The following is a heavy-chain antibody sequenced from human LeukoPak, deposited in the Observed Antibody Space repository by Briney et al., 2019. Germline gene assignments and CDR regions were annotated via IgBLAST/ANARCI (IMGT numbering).Heavy chain of an antibody. CDR3: VRGEEIVVVTAIGY. D-gene: IGHD2-21*02. CDR1: GFTFSSYS. V-gene: IGHV3-21*04. J-gene: IGHJ4*02. CDR2: ISSTSSYR. Sequence: GGSLRLSCAASGFTFSSYSMNWVRQAPGKGLEWVSCISSTSSYRYYAGSVKGRFTISRDNAKNSLYLQMNSLRAEDTAVYYCVRGEEIVVVTAIGYWGQGTLVTVSS.